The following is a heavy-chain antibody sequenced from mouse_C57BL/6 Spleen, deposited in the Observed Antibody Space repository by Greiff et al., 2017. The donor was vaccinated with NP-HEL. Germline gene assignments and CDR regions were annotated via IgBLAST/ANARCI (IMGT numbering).Heavy chain of an antibody. CDR3: ARDGYDYDMDY. V-gene: IGHV5-4*01. CDR2: FIHGVSYP. D-gene: IGHD1-2*01. Sequence: VPLQQSGADLVRPGGSLKLSCTASGFTFSSYAMSWVHQTPEKSLEWFATFIHGVSYPYYPYNLKGRVTFSIANAQNNLYLQMSHLKSEDTAMYYCARDGYDYDMDYWGQGTSVTVSS. CDR1: GFTFSSYA. J-gene: IGHJ4*01.